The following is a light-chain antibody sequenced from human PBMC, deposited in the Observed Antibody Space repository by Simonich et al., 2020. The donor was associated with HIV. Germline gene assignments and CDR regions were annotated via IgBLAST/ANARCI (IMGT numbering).Light chain of an antibody. CDR1: QTISSW. Sequence: DIQMTQSPSTLSASVGDSVTITCRASQTISSWLAWNQQKPGKAPNRLIYKASSLESGVSSRFSGSGSGTEFTLTISGLQPDDFATYYCQHRGTFGQGTKVEI. CDR2: KAS. CDR3: QHRGT. V-gene: IGKV1-5*03. J-gene: IGKJ1*01.